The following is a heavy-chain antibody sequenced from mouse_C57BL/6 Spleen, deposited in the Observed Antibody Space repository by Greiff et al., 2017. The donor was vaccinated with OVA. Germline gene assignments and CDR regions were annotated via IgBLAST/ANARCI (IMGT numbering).Heavy chain of an antibody. J-gene: IGHJ1*03. D-gene: IGHD2-1*01. V-gene: IGHV2-2*01. CDR1: GFSLTSYG. Sequence: VMLVESGPGLVQPSQSLSITCTVSGFSLTSYGVHWVRQSPGKGLEWLGVIWSGGSTDYNAAFISRLSISKDNSKSQVFFKMNSLQADDTAIYYCARYGNSWYFDVWGTGTTVTVSS. CDR2: IWSGGST. CDR3: ARYGNSWYFDV.